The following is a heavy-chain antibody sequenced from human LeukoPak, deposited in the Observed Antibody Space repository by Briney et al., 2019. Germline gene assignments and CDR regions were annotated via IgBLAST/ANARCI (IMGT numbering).Heavy chain of an antibody. CDR2: IYYSGST. V-gene: IGHV4-59*01. CDR1: GVSISSYY. CDR3: ARSRMVRGNWFDP. D-gene: IGHD3-10*01. Sequence: SETLSLTCTVSGVSISSYYWSWIRQPPGKGLEWIGYIYYSGSTNYNPSLKSRVTISVDTSKNQFSLKLSSVTAADTAVYYCARSRMVRGNWFDPWGQGTLVTVSS. J-gene: IGHJ5*02.